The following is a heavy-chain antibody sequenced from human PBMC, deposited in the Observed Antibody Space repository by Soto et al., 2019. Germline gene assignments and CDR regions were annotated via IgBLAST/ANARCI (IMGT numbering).Heavy chain of an antibody. Sequence: GGSLRLSCAASGFTFSNYAMSWVRQAPGEGLEWVSGINSSGGSRYYADSVKGRFTISRDNSKNTVYLQMNSLRVDDTAVYYCANPWGPGTAVAGERGTVDPWGQETLVTVSS. V-gene: IGHV3-23*01. CDR3: ANPWGPGTAVAGERGTVDP. CDR2: INSSGGSR. J-gene: IGHJ5*02. CDR1: GFTFSNYA. D-gene: IGHD6-19*01.